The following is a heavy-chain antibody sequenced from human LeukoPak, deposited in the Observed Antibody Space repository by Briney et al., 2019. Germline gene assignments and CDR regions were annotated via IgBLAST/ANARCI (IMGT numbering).Heavy chain of an antibody. CDR3: ARADGDYDSEYFQH. Sequence: REASVKVSCKASGYTFTSYGISWVRQAPGQGLEWMGWISAYNGNINYAQKLQGRVTMTTDTPTSTAYMELRSLRSDDTAVYYCARADGDYDSEYFQHWGQGTLVTVSS. CDR1: GYTFTSYG. D-gene: IGHD4-17*01. J-gene: IGHJ1*01. CDR2: ISAYNGNI. V-gene: IGHV1-18*01.